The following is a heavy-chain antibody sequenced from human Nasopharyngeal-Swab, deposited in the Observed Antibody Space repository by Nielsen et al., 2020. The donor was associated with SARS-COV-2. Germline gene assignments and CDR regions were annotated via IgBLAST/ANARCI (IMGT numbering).Heavy chain of an antibody. V-gene: IGHV4-61*08. CDR2: IYYSGST. J-gene: IGHJ5*02. D-gene: IGHD3-3*01. CDR1: GGSISSGGYY. CDR3: ARRDGDFWSGEDNWFDP. Sequence: SETLSLTCTVSGGSISSGGYYWSWIRQHPGKGLEWIGYIYYSGSTNYNPSLKSRVTISVDTSKNQFSLKLSSVTAADTAVYYCARRDGDFWSGEDNWFDPWGQGTLVTVSS.